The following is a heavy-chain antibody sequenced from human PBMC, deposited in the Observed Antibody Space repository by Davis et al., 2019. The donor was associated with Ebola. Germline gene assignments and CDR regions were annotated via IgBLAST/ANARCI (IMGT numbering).Heavy chain of an antibody. CDR1: GFTFSSYG. CDR3: ARDRFKSRDINYYYGMDV. D-gene: IGHD3-10*01. J-gene: IGHJ6*02. Sequence: GESLKISCAASGFTFSSYGMHWVRQAPGKGLEWVAVIWYDGSNKYYADSVKGRFTISRDNSKNTLYLQMNSLRAEDTAVYYCARDRFKSRDINYYYGMDVWGQGTTVTVSS. CDR2: IWYDGSNK. V-gene: IGHV3-33*01.